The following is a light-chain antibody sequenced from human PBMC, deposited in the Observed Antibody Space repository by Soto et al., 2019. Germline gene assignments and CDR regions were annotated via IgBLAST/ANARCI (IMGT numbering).Light chain of an antibody. J-gene: IGKJ1*01. V-gene: IGKV1-5*01. CDR3: QHYISYSPWT. Sequence: DIQMTQSPSTLSASVGDRVTITCRASQSISSWLAWYQQKPGKAPELLIYDASTLESGVPSRFSGSGSGTEFTLTISSLQPDDFATCYCQHYISYSPWTFGQGTKVEIK. CDR2: DAS. CDR1: QSISSW.